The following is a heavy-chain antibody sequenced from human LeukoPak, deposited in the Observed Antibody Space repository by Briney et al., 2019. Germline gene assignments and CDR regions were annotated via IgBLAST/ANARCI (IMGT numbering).Heavy chain of an antibody. V-gene: IGHV4-61*01. CDR3: ARVGGSNFYNYGMDV. J-gene: IGHJ6*02. D-gene: IGHD4-11*01. Sequence: SETLSLTCTVSGGSVSSGTYYWSWTRQPPGKGLEWIGYIHYSGSTNYNPSLKRRVTMSVVTSKNQFSLRLTSVTAADTATYYCARVGGSNFYNYGMDVWGQGTTVIVSS. CDR2: IHYSGST. CDR1: GGSVSSGTYY.